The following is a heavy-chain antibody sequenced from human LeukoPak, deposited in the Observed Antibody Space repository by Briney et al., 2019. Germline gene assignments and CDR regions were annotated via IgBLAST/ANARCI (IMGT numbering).Heavy chain of an antibody. CDR1: GFTFSSYA. CDR3: ARCAWRWLQPLDY. Sequence: GGSLRLSCAASGFTFSSYAMHWVRQAPGKGLEWVAVIPYDGSNKYYADSVKGRFTISRDNSKNTLYLQMNSLRAEDTAVYYCARCAWRWLQPLDYWGQGTLVTVSS. J-gene: IGHJ4*02. V-gene: IGHV3-30*04. CDR2: IPYDGSNK. D-gene: IGHD5-24*01.